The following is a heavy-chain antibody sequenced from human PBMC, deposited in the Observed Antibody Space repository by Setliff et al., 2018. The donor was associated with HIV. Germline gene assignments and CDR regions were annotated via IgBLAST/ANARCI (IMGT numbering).Heavy chain of an antibody. CDR3: ARDLYTSGSHSPFDY. D-gene: IGHD1-26*01. CDR2: ISTYSGHT. CDR1: GFTFTSYG. V-gene: IGHV1-18*01. J-gene: IGHJ4*02. Sequence: ASVKVSCKPSGFTFTSYGITWVRQAPGQGLEWMGWISTYSGHTNYAQKLQGRVNMTTDTSTSTAYMELRSLRSDDTAVYYCARDLYTSGSHSPFDYWGQGTLVTVSS.